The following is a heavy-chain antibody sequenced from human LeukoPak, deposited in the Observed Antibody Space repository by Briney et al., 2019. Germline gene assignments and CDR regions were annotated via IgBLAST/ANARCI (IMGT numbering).Heavy chain of an antibody. J-gene: IGHJ4*02. CDR1: GFTFSNYA. D-gene: IGHD5-12*01. V-gene: IGHV3-23*01. CDR2: ITGSGGSA. CDR3: ATLMRGPTGYSGYGGEDH. Sequence: GGSLRLSCVGSGFTFSNYAMTWVRQGQGTGLQWVSAITGSGGSAFHADSVKGRFAISRDNSKNTLYLQLNSLRDEDTAVYYCATLMRGPTGYSGYGGEDHWGQGTLVTVSS.